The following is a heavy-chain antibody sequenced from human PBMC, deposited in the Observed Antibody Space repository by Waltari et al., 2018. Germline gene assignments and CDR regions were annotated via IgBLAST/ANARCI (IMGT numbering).Heavy chain of an antibody. CDR3: ARGVRDVTPPNFDY. CDR2: IHHSGST. D-gene: IGHD2-21*01. J-gene: IGHJ4*02. CDR1: GGSISSGGYS. Sequence: QLQLQESGSGLVKPSQTLSLTCAVSGGSISSGGYSWSWIRQPPGNGLELIGYIHHSGSTYYNPSLKSRVTISVDRSKNQFALKLSAVTAADTSVYYCARGVRDVTPPNFDYWGQGTLVTVSS. V-gene: IGHV4-30-2*01.